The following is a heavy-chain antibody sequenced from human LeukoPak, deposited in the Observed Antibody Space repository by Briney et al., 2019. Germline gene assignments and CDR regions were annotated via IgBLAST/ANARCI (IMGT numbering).Heavy chain of an antibody. CDR3: ATRRSNITIVRGVLVWFDP. V-gene: IGHV4-34*01. D-gene: IGHD3-10*01. CDR1: GGSFSGYY. Sequence: NPSETLSLTCAVYGGSFSGYYWSWIRQPPGKGLEWIGEINHSGSTNYNPSLKSRVTISVDTSKNQFSLKLSSVTAADTAVYYCATRRSNITIVRGVLVWFDPWGQGTLVTVSS. J-gene: IGHJ5*02. CDR2: INHSGST.